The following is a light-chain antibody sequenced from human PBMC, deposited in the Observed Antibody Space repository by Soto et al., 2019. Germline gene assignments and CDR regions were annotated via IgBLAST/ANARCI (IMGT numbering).Light chain of an antibody. CDR2: EVT. CDR1: SSDIGGYNY. CDR3: SSYTNSNTRHLV. V-gene: IGLV2-14*01. J-gene: IGLJ2*01. Sequence: QSALTQPASVSGSPGQSITMFCSGTSSDIGGYNYVSWYQQHPGKAPKLIIYEVTFRPSGVSNRFSGSKSGNTASLTISGLQAEDEADYWCSSYTNSNTRHLVFGGGTKLTVL.